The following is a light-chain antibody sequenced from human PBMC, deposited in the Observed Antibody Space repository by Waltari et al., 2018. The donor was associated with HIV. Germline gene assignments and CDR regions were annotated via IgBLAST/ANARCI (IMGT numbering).Light chain of an antibody. Sequence: RVTITCRASQNISDYLNWYQQRPGKAPILLIYAASTLQSGVPSTFSGSGSGTHFTLTISSLQPGDFGTYYCQQSYSLPPTFGQGTKVEIK. CDR2: AAS. V-gene: IGKV1-39*01. CDR3: QQSYSLPPT. J-gene: IGKJ1*01. CDR1: QNISDY.